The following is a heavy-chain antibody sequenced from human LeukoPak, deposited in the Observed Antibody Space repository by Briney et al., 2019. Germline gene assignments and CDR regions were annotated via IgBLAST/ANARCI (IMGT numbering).Heavy chain of an antibody. J-gene: IGHJ4*02. CDR3: SIVRTATAREDS. Sequence: SETLSLTCTVSGGSISTYYWSWIRQPPGKGLEWIGYIYYTGSTYYNPSLKSRVTIAVDTSKNQFSLKLISVTAADTAGYYCSIVRTATAREDSCGQGALVTVSS. D-gene: IGHD1-1*01. CDR1: GGSISTYY. V-gene: IGHV4-59*08. CDR2: IYYTGST.